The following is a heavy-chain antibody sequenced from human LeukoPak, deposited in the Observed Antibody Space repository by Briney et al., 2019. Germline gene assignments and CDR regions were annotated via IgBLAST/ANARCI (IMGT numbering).Heavy chain of an antibody. J-gene: IGHJ6*02. CDR3: ARDYGDYSSSWSNYYYYYGMDV. CDR1: GFTFSSYS. Sequence: GGSLRLSCAASGFTFSSYSMHWVRQAPGKGLEWVSSISSSSSYIYYADSVKGRFTISRDNAKNSLYLQMNSLRAEDTAVYYCARDYGDYSSSWSNYYYYYGMDVWGQGTTVTVSS. CDR2: ISSSSSYI. V-gene: IGHV3-21*01. D-gene: IGHD6-13*01.